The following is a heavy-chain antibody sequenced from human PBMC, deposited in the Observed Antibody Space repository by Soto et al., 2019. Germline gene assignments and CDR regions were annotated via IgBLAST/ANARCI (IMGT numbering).Heavy chain of an antibody. CDR1: GGTFSSYA. V-gene: IGHV1-69*06. CDR3: SGSGWSGGSCYEAY. D-gene: IGHD2-15*01. CDR2: IIPIFGTA. J-gene: IGHJ4*02. Sequence: QVQLVQSGAEVKKPGSSVKVSCKASGGTFSSYAISWVRQAPGHGLEWMGGIIPIFGTANYAQKFQGSVTIPADKSTSRAYMELRSLRSEDTSVYFCSGSGWSGGSCYEAYWGQGTLVPVSS.